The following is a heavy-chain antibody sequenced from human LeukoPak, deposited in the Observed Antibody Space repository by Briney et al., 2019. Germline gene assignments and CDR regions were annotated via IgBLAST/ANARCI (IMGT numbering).Heavy chain of an antibody. Sequence: ASAKVSCKASGYTFTSYDINWVRQATGQGLEWMGWMNPNSGNTGYAQKFQGRVTITRNTSISTAYMELSSLRSEDTAVYYCARAYTYYDFWSGENWFDPWGQGTLVTVSS. CDR3: ARAYTYYDFWSGENWFDP. CDR2: MNPNSGNT. CDR1: GYTFTSYD. V-gene: IGHV1-8*03. J-gene: IGHJ5*02. D-gene: IGHD3-3*01.